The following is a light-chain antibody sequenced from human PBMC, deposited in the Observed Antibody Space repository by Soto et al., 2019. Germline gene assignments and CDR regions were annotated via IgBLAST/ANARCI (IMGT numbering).Light chain of an antibody. CDR2: AAS. CDR3: QQYYSYPRT. CDR1: QGISSY. Sequence: IEITQSPSTLSASAGDRVTITCRASQGISSYLAWYQQKPGKAPKLLIYAASTLQSGVPSRFSGSGSGTDFTLTISCLQSEDFATYYCQQYYSYPRTLGQGTKVDIK. J-gene: IGKJ1*01. V-gene: IGKV1-8*01.